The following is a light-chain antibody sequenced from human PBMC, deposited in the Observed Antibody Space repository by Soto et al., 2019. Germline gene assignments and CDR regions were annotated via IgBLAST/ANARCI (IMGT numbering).Light chain of an antibody. V-gene: IGKV3-20*01. Sequence: EIVLTQSPGTLSLSPGERATLSCRASQSVRSRYLAWYQQKPGQAPRLVIYGASSRATGIPDRFSGSGSGTDFTLSSSRREPEDFAVYFCQQYGNSPRTFGQGTKLEIK. CDR2: GAS. CDR1: QSVRSRY. J-gene: IGKJ2*01. CDR3: QQYGNSPRT.